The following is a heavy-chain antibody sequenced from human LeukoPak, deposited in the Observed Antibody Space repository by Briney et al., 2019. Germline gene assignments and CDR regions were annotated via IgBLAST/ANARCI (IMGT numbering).Heavy chain of an antibody. V-gene: IGHV3-21*01. CDR2: ISSSSSYI. CDR3: ASSHYYGSGSYY. J-gene: IGHJ4*02. D-gene: IGHD3-10*01. Sequence: GGSLRLSCAASGFTFSSYSMNWVRQAPGKGLEWVSSISSSSSYIYYADSVKGRFTISRDNAKNSLYLQMNSLRAEDTAAYYRASSHYYGSGSYYWGQGTLVTVSS. CDR1: GFTFSSYS.